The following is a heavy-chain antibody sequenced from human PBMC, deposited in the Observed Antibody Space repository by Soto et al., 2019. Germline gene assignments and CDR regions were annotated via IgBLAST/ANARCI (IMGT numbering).Heavy chain of an antibody. J-gene: IGHJ4*02. CDR3: ATGGFGELLYSYYFDY. V-gene: IGHV1-69*02. D-gene: IGHD3-10*01. CDR1: GGTFSSYT. CDR2: FIPIHGIA. Sequence: SVKVSCKASGGTFSSYTISWVRQAPGQGLEWMGSFIPIHGIANYAQKFQGRVTMTEDTSTDTAYMELSSLRSEDTAVYYCATGGFGELLYSYYFDYWGQGTLVTVSS.